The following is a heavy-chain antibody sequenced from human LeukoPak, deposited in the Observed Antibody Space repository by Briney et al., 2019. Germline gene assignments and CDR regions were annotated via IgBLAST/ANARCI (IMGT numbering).Heavy chain of an antibody. V-gene: IGHV4-38-2*02. Sequence: PSETLSLTCTVSDYSISSGYYWGWIRQPPGKGLEWIGSIYHSGSTYYNPSLKSRVTISVDTSKNQFSLKLSSVTAADTAVCYCARAPDDSTIFGVTPYNWFDPWGQGTLVTVSS. D-gene: IGHD3-3*01. CDR1: DYSISSGYY. CDR2: IYHSGST. CDR3: ARAPDDSTIFGVTPYNWFDP. J-gene: IGHJ5*02.